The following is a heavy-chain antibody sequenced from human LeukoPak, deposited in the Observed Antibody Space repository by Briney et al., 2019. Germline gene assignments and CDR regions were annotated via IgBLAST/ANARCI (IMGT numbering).Heavy chain of an antibody. J-gene: IGHJ4*02. CDR1: GYTFTGYY. CDR3: AREGSDGYKNYSDY. Sequence: GASVKVSCKASGYTFTGYYMHWVRQAPGQGLEWMGWINPNSGGTNYAQKFQGGVTMTRDTSISTAYMELSRLRSDDTAVYYCAREGSDGYKNYSDYWGQGTLVTVSS. V-gene: IGHV1-2*02. D-gene: IGHD5-24*01. CDR2: INPNSGGT.